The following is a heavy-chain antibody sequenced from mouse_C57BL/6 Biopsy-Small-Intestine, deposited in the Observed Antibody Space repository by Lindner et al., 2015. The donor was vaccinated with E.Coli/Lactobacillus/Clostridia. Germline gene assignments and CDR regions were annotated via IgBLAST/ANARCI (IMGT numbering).Heavy chain of an antibody. V-gene: IGHV1-39*01. D-gene: IGHD1-1*01. CDR3: ARGGLNYYGSFDY. CDR2: INPKFGIS. CDR1: GYSFTDYN. Sequence: VQLQESGPELVKPGASVKMSCKASGYSFTDYNMNWVKQSNGKSLEWIGMINPKFGISDYNQNFKGKATLTVDQSSSTANMQLNSLTSEDSAVYYCARGGLNYYGSFDYWGQGTTLTVSS. J-gene: IGHJ2*01.